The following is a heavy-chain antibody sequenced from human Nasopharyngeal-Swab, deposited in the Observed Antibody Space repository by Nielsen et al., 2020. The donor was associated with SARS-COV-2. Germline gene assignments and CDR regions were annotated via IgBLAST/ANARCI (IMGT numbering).Heavy chain of an antibody. CDR2: INPNSGGT. CDR3: ARDIRYVSDYGSPRYYYYGMDV. Sequence: ASVKVSCKASGYTFTGYYMHWVRPAPGQALEWMGRINPNSGGTNYAQKFQGRVTMTRDTSISTAYMELSRLRSDDTAVYYCARDIRYVSDYGSPRYYYYGMDVWGQGTTVTVSS. CDR1: GYTFTGYY. V-gene: IGHV1-2*06. J-gene: IGHJ6*02. D-gene: IGHD4-17*01.